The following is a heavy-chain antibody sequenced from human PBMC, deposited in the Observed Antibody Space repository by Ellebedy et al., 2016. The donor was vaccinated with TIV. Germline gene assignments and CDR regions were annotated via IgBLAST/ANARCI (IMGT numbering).Heavy chain of an antibody. CDR3: ARDMTTVTINWFDP. V-gene: IGHV1-3*01. CDR1: GYTFTSYA. J-gene: IGHJ5*02. Sequence: ASVKVSXXASGYTFTSYAMHWVRQAPGQRLKWMGWINAGNGNTKYSQKFQGRVTITRDTSASTAYMELSSLRSEDTAVYYCARDMTTVTINWFDPWGQGTLVTVSS. D-gene: IGHD4-17*01. CDR2: INAGNGNT.